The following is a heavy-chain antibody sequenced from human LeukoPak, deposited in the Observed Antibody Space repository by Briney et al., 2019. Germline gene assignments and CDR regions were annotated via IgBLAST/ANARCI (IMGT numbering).Heavy chain of an antibody. CDR3: ARDHDY. Sequence: PGRSLRLSCAASGFTFSSYAMHRVRQAPGKGLEWVAVISYDGSNKYYADSVKGRFTISRDNSKNTLYLQMNSLRAEDTAVFYCARDHDYWGQGTLVTVSS. CDR2: ISYDGSNK. CDR1: GFTFSSYA. V-gene: IGHV3-30-3*01. J-gene: IGHJ4*02.